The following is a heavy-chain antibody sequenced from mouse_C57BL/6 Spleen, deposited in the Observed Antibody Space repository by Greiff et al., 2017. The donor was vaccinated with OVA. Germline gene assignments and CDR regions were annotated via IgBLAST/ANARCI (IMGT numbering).Heavy chain of an antibody. Sequence: EVQLVESGGGLVKPGGSLKLSCAASGFTFSDYGMHWVRQAPEKGLEWVAYISSGSSTIYYADTVKGRSTITIDNAKNTLFLQLTSLRSEDTAMYYGERPGGSSYPHWYFDDWGTGTTVTVSS. J-gene: IGHJ1*03. V-gene: IGHV5-17*01. CDR3: ERPGGSSYPHWYFDD. CDR1: GFTFSDYG. D-gene: IGHD1-1*01. CDR2: ISSGSSTI.